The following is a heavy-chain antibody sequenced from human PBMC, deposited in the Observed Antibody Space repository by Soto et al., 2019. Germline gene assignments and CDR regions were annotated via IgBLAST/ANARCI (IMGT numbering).Heavy chain of an antibody. CDR2: YLYSGSI. Sequence: SETLSLTCTLSRSSISSDSYHCTSILHSPERGLEWIGYYLYSGSILYNPSLKSRVTIPVDTSKSQFSLNLSSVNAVHTAVYCCASAADGGATLGVWGDGTTVT. D-gene: IGHD2-15*01. J-gene: IGHJ3*01. V-gene: IGHV4-30-4*08. CDR1: RSSISSDSYH. CDR3: ASAADGGATLGV.